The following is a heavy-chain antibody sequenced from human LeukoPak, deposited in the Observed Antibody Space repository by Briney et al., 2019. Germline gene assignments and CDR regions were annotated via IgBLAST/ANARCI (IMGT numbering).Heavy chain of an antibody. CDR3: VRAQVGAPTDL. Sequence: GGSLRLSCAASGFTFSTYDLHWVRRAPGKGLEWVSAIHTPGDTHYAVSVRGRFTISRQDAKNSLYLQMNSLGVGDTAVYYCVRAQVGAPTDLWGQGTLVTVSS. CDR1: GFTFSTYD. V-gene: IGHV3-13*01. J-gene: IGHJ5*02. CDR2: IHTPGDT. D-gene: IGHD1-26*01.